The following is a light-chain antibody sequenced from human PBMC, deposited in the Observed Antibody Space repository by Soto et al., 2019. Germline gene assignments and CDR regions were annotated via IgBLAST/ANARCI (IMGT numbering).Light chain of an antibody. CDR1: QGIGDT. V-gene: IGKV3-15*01. CDR2: DTS. J-gene: IGKJ4*01. CDR3: HPYNNWPLT. Sequence: EVMMTQSPATLSVSPGERATLSSGASQGIGDTLAWYQHKPGQTPRLLIYDTSTRATGVPTRFSGSRSGAEFTLTINSLQSEDFAVYYCHPYNNWPLTFGGGTKVDIK.